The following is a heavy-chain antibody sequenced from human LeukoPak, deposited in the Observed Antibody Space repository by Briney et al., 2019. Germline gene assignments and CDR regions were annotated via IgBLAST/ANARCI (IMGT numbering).Heavy chain of an antibody. CDR2: IYPGDSDT. CDR1: GYSFTSYW. Sequence: GESLKISCKGSGYSFTSYWIGWVRQMPGEGLEWMGIIYPGDSDTRYSPSFQGQVTISPDKSISTAYLQWSSLKASDTAMYYCARHYSSSWYKPQDAFDIWGQGTMVTVSS. CDR3: ARHYSSSWYKPQDAFDI. V-gene: IGHV5-51*01. J-gene: IGHJ3*02. D-gene: IGHD6-13*01.